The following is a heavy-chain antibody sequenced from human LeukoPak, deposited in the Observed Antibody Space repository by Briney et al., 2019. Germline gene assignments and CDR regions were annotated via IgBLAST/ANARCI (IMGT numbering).Heavy chain of an antibody. J-gene: IGHJ3*02. Sequence: TSETLSLTCAVYGGSFSGSYWSWIRQSPGKGLEWIGEINHSGSTNYNPSLKSRVTISKDTSKNQFSLKLSSVNDADTAEYYCARGGWVLVGAFDIWGQGTMVTVSS. CDR1: GGSFSGSY. D-gene: IGHD6-6*01. CDR2: INHSGST. V-gene: IGHV4-34*01. CDR3: ARGGWVLVGAFDI.